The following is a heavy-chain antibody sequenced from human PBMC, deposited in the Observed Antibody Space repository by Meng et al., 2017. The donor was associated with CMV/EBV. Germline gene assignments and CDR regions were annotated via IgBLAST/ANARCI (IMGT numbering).Heavy chain of an antibody. Sequence: GESLKISCAASGFTVSSHYMSWVRQAPGKGLEWVSVIYSGGSTYCADSVKGRFTISRDNSKNTLYLQMNSLRAEDTAVYYCARGGTTSYPYGMDVWGQGTTVTVSS. V-gene: IGHV3-53*01. J-gene: IGHJ6*02. CDR2: IYSGGST. D-gene: IGHD4-11*01. CDR1: GFTVSSHY. CDR3: ARGGTTSYPYGMDV.